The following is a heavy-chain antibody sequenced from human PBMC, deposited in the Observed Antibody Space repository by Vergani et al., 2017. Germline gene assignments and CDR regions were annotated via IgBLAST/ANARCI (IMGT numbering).Heavy chain of an antibody. V-gene: IGHV3-33*06. CDR3: AKDLGGCNSISCSYYMDG. Sequence: QGQPVESGGGIVQPGRSLTLSCVASRSTFKTYGMHWVRQAPGKGLEWVGLIYYDGSNAYYADSVKGRFTISRDNSQNTVNLQMNSLRGDDTAVYYCAKDLGGCNSISCSYYMDGWGKGATVTV. D-gene: IGHD2/OR15-2a*01. CDR1: RSTFKTYG. CDR2: IYYDGSNA. J-gene: IGHJ6*03.